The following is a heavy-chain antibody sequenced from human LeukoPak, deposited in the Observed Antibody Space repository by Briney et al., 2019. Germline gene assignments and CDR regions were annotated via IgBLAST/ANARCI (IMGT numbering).Heavy chain of an antibody. CDR3: ARADSGITGMQTR. D-gene: IGHD1-20*01. J-gene: IGHJ4*02. V-gene: IGHV3-23*01. Sequence: GGSLRLSCAASGFTFSTYAMNWVRQAPGKGLEWVSAISSSGAKTYYADFVKGRFTISRDNSKNTLYLQMNSLRAEDTAVYYCARADSGITGMQTRWGQGTLVTVSS. CDR2: ISSSGAKT. CDR1: GFTFSTYA.